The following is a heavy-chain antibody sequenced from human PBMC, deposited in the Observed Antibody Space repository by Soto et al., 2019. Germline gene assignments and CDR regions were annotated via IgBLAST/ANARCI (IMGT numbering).Heavy chain of an antibody. D-gene: IGHD1-1*01. J-gene: IGHJ6*02. V-gene: IGHV3-30*03. Sequence: GGSLRLSCAASGFSFSSYGMEWVRLAPGKGLEWVAATTYDGGIKHYVDSVKGRLTISRDNSKNTLYLQMNSLRVEDTATYYCAGALENPYFYYGLNVWGQGTTVTVYS. CDR1: GFSFSSYG. CDR3: AGALENPYFYYGLNV. CDR2: TTYDGGIK.